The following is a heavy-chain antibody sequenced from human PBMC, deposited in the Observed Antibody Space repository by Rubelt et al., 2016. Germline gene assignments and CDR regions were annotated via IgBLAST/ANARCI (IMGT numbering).Heavy chain of an antibody. J-gene: IGHJ5*02. V-gene: IGHV3-30*04. CDR2: ISYDGSNK. CDR1: GFTFSSYT. Sequence: GFTFSSYTMHWVRQAPGKGLEWVALISYDGSNKNYPDSVKGRFTISRDNYKNTLYLQMNSLRVEDTAWYYCAIDRPTGQLRYTWFDPWGQGTLVTVSS. D-gene: IGHD2-2*01. CDR3: AIDRPTGQLRYTWFDP.